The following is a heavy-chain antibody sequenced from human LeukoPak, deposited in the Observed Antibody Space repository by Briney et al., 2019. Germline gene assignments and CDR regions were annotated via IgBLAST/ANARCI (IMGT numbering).Heavy chain of an antibody. Sequence: ASVKVSCKVSGYTLTELSMHWVRQAPGKGLEWMGGFDPEDGETIYAQKLQGRVTMTENTSTDTAYMELSSLRSEDTAVYYCATGGFGIAAAGPRAFDIWGQGTMVTDPS. CDR3: ATGGFGIAAAGPRAFDI. J-gene: IGHJ3*02. CDR2: FDPEDGET. V-gene: IGHV1-24*01. D-gene: IGHD6-13*01. CDR1: GYTLTELS.